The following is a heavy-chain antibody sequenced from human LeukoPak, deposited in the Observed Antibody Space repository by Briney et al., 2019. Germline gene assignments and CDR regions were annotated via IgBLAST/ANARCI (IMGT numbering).Heavy chain of an antibody. Sequence: GGSLRLSCAASGFTFSSYAVSWVRQAPGKGLEWVSYISSTSTYTDYADSVKGRFTIFRDNAGNSLYLQMNSLRAEDTAVYYCARDHTRDGFDIWGQGTMVTVSS. D-gene: IGHD2-2*01. CDR2: ISSTSTYT. J-gene: IGHJ3*02. CDR3: ARDHTRDGFDI. CDR1: GFTFSSYA. V-gene: IGHV3-21*05.